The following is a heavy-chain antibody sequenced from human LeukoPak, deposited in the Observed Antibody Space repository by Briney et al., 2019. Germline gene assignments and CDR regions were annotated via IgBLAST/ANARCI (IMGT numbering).Heavy chain of an antibody. J-gene: IGHJ4*02. V-gene: IGHV1-18*01. CDR3: AGERERLYYDILTGLNY. CDR1: GYTFTSYD. D-gene: IGHD3-9*01. CDR2: ISAYNGNT. Sequence: ASVKVSCKASGYTFTSYDISWVRQAPGQGLEWMGWISAYNGNTNYAQKLQGRVTMTTDTSTCTAYMELRSLRSDDTAVYYCAGERERLYYDILTGLNYWGQGTLVTVSS.